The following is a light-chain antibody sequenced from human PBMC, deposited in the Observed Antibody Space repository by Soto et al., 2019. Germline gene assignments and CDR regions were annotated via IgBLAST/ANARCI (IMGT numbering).Light chain of an antibody. V-gene: IGKV3-20*01. CDR3: QQYGNSPIT. J-gene: IGKJ5*01. CDR1: QRVSSSTY. CDR2: DAS. Sequence: EIVLTQSPGTLSLSPGERANLSCMAVQRVSSSTYLAWYQQRPGQAPRLLIYDASSRATGIPDRFSGSGSGTDFTLTISRLEPEYFAVYYCQQYGNSPITFGQGTRLEIK.